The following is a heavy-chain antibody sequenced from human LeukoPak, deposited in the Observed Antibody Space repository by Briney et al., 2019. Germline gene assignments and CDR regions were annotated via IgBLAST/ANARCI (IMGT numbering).Heavy chain of an antibody. D-gene: IGHD6-19*01. CDR1: GFTFSSYS. CDR3: AADHSSGWDTGGLASDI. J-gene: IGHJ3*02. Sequence: PGGSLRLSCAASGFTFSSYSMNWVRQAPGKGLEWVAVIWYDGSNKYYADSVKGRFTISRDNSKNTLYLQMNSLRAEDTAVYYCAADHSSGWDTGGLASDIWGQGTMVTVSS. CDR2: IWYDGSNK. V-gene: IGHV3-33*08.